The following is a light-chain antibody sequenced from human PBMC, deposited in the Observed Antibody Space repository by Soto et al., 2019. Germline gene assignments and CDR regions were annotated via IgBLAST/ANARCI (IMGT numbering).Light chain of an antibody. CDR1: QSVSSSY. J-gene: IGKJ1*01. V-gene: IGKV3-20*01. CDR3: QQYGSSPKT. Sequence: EIVLTQSPGTLSLSPGERATLSCRASQSVSSSYLAWYQQKPGQAPRLLIYGASSMATGIPDRFSGSGSGTDFTLTISSLEPEDLAVYYCQQYGSSPKTFGQGTKVEIK. CDR2: GAS.